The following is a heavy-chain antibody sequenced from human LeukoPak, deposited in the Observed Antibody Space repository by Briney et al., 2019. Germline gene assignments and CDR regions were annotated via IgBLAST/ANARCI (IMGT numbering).Heavy chain of an antibody. D-gene: IGHD2-21*02. CDR1: GYTFTSCY. V-gene: IGHV1-46*01. CDR3: AREGSIVVVTATDAFDI. Sequence: ASVKVSCKASGYTFTSCYMHWVRQAPGQGLEWMGIINPSGGSTSYAQKFQGRVTMTRDMSTSTVYMELSSLRSEDTAVYYCAREGSIVVVTATDAFDIWGKGTMVTVSS. J-gene: IGHJ3*02. CDR2: INPSGGST.